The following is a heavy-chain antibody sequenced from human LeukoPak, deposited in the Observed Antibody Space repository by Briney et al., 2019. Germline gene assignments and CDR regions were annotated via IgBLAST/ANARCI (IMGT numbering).Heavy chain of an antibody. CDR1: GFTFSSYG. Sequence: GGSLRLSCAASGFTFSSYGMSWVRQAPGKGLEWVSAISGSGGSTYYAGSVKGRFTISRDNSKNTLYLQMNSLRAEDTALYYRAKASSIAAADMDVWGKGTTVTISS. CDR3: AKASSIAAADMDV. J-gene: IGHJ6*04. CDR2: ISGSGGST. D-gene: IGHD6-13*01. V-gene: IGHV3-23*01.